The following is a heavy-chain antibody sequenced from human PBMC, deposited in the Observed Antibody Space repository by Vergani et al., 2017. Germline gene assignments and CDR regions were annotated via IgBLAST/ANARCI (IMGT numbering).Heavy chain of an antibody. CDR1: GFTFTNYS. CDR3: AKAPLAARPSYYFDY. CDR2: TRYDGIVE. D-gene: IGHD6-6*01. Sequence: QVQLVESGGGVVQPGGSLRLSCAASGFTFTNYSMHWVRQAPGKGLEWVAFTRYDGIVEYYGDSVRGRFTISRDNSKNTLYLQMNSLRAEDTAVYYCAKAPLAARPSYYFDYWGQGTLVTVSS. J-gene: IGHJ4*02. V-gene: IGHV3-30*02.